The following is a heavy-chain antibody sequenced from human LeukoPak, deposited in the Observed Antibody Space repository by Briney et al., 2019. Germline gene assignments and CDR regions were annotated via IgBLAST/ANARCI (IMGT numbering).Heavy chain of an antibody. Sequence: GGSLRLSCAASGYPFSSFSMNWVRQAPGKGLEWVSYISSTSSTIYYADSVQGRFTVSRDNDKNSLYLQMNSLRDDDTAVYYCARDLISGHYTSDYWGQGTLVTVSA. J-gene: IGHJ4*02. V-gene: IGHV3-48*02. CDR1: GYPFSSFS. CDR2: ISSTSSTI. D-gene: IGHD1-26*01. CDR3: ARDLISGHYTSDY.